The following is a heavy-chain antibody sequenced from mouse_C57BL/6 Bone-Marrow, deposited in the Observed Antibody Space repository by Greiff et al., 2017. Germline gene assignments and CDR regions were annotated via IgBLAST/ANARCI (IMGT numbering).Heavy chain of an antibody. CDR1: GYTFTSYG. CDR2: IYPRSGNP. V-gene: IGHV1-81*01. Sequence: VQLQQSGAELARPGASVKLSCKASGYTFTSYGISWVKQRTGQGLEWIGEIYPRSGNPYYNEKFKGKATLTADKSSSTAYMELRSLTSEDSAVYFCARSYIYYYGSSLYYFDYWGQGTTLTVSS. D-gene: IGHD1-1*01. CDR3: ARSYIYYYGSSLYYFDY. J-gene: IGHJ2*01.